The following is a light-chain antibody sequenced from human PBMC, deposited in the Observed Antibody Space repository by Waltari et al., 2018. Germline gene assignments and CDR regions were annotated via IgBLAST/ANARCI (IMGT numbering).Light chain of an antibody. Sequence: EIVLTQSPSTLSSSPGERAILSCRASQTISYNLAWYQQRPGQPPRLPIYGASARAAAIPVRFSGSGSGTEFTLTISGLQSEDFAVYYCQHYHQWPPYTFGQGTKVE. CDR3: QHYHQWPPYT. CDR1: QTISYN. CDR2: GAS. V-gene: IGKV3-15*01. J-gene: IGKJ2*01.